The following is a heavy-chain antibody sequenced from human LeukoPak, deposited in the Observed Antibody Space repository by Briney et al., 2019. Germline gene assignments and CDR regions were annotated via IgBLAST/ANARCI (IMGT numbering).Heavy chain of an antibody. J-gene: IGHJ6*03. CDR3: ARGVDTAMAYYYYYYMDV. D-gene: IGHD5-18*01. Sequence: ASVKVSCKASGYTFTSYYMHWVRQAPGQGLEWMGIINPSGGSTSYSQKFQGRVTMTRDMSTSTVYMELSSLRSEDTAVYYCARGVDTAMAYYYYYYMDVWGKGTTVTVSS. CDR1: GYTFTSYY. V-gene: IGHV1-46*01. CDR2: INPSGGST.